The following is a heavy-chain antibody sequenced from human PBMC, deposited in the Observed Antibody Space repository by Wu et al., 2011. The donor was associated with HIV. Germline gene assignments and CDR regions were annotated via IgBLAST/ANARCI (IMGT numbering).Heavy chain of an antibody. J-gene: IGHJ6*03. V-gene: IGHV1-18*01. CDR2: ISAYNGNT. D-gene: IGHD4-23*01. CDR3: AREGGRTTVARRAFYYYYYYMDV. Sequence: QVQLVQSGAEVKKPGSSVKVSCKASGYSFTTYTISWVRQAPGQGLEWLGWISAYNGNTNYAQNLQGRVTMTTDTSTSTAYMELRSLRSDDTAVYYCAREGGRTTVARRAFYYYYYYMDVWGRGTTVTVSS. CDR1: GYSFTTYT.